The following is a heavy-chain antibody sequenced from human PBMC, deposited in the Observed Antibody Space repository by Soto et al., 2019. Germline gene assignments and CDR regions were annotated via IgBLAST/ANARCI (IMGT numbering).Heavy chain of an antibody. V-gene: IGHV3-7*05. CDR1: GFSISQYW. J-gene: IGHJ4*02. Sequence: AGGSLRLSCAASGFSISQYWMSWVRQTPGKGLEWVANVNQDGSRTYYVDSVRGRFTSSRDNARNSVYLQMSGLRTEDSAMYYCVRGMTTGWKFDQWGQGTLVTVSS. D-gene: IGHD6-19*01. CDR3: VRGMTTGWKFDQ. CDR2: VNQDGSRT.